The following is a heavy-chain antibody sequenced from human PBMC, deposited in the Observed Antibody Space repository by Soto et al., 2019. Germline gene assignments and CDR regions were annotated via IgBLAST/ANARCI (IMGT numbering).Heavy chain of an antibody. CDR1: GFTVSSNY. CDR3: ARDRIAVAGNPEYFQH. CDR2: IYSGGST. J-gene: IGHJ1*01. D-gene: IGHD6-19*01. Sequence: EVQLVESGGGLVQPGGSLRLSCAASGFTVSSNYMSWVRQAPGKGLEWVSGIYSGGSTYYADSVKGRFTISRDNSKNTLYLQMNSLRAEDTAVYYCARDRIAVAGNPEYFQHWGQGTLVTVSS. V-gene: IGHV3-66*01.